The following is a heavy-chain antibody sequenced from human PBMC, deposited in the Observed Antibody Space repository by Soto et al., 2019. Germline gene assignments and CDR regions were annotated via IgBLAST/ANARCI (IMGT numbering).Heavy chain of an antibody. D-gene: IGHD3-10*01. CDR2: ISWNGAAT. J-gene: IGHJ4*02. Sequence: EAQLVESGGGLVQPGRSLRLSCVASGFTFDDYAIHWVRQAPGKGLEGVSGISWNGAATGYADSVTGRFTISRDNAKNSLYLQMSSLRTEDTAIYYCANLPLYGSGFDCWGQGTLVTVSS. CDR3: ANLPLYGSGFDC. V-gene: IGHV3-9*01. CDR1: GFTFDDYA.